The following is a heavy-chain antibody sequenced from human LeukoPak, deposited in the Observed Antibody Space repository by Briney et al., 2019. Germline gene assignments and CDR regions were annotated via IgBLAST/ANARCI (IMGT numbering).Heavy chain of an antibody. J-gene: IGHJ4*02. V-gene: IGHV3-23*01. CDR2: ISDSGGSA. CDR3: AKDNWYLDY. D-gene: IGHD1-1*01. CDR1: GFTFTNYA. Sequence: GGSLRLSCAASGFTFTNYAMSWVRQAPGKGLEWVSSISDSGGSAFYADSVRGRFTISRDNSKSTLYLQMSSLRAEGTAVYYCAKDNWYLDYWGQGTLVTVSS.